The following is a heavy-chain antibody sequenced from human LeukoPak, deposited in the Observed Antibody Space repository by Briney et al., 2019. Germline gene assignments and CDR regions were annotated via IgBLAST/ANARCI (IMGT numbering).Heavy chain of an antibody. D-gene: IGHD1-26*01. CDR1: GGSISSSRYY. Sequence: SETLSLTCTVSGGSISSSRYYWGWIRQPPGKGLEWIGSIYYSGSTYYNPSLKSRVTMSVDTSKNQFSLKLSSVTAADTAVYYCARVGAVLDGGYWGQGILVTVSS. J-gene: IGHJ4*02. CDR3: ARVGAVLDGGY. V-gene: IGHV4-39*01. CDR2: IYYSGST.